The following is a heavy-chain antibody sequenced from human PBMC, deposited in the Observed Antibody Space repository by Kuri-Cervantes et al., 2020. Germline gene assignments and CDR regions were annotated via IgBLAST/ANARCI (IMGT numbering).Heavy chain of an antibody. V-gene: IGHV4-61*01. D-gene: IGHD3-3*01. CDR2: IYYSGST. Sequence: SETLSLTCTVSGGSVSSGSHYWTWIRQPPGKRQEWIGYIYYSGSTNYNPSLKSRVTIAVDTSKSQFSLKLNSVTAADTAVYYCARASTLTIFGVINYFFDSWGQGTLVTVSS. CDR1: GGSVSSGSHY. CDR3: ARASTLTIFGVINYFFDS. J-gene: IGHJ4*02.